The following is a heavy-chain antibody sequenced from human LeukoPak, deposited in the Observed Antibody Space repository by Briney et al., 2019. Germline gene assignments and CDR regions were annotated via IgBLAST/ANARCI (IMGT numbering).Heavy chain of an antibody. CDR3: AKEGVRGGAFDI. J-gene: IGHJ3*02. V-gene: IGHV3-23*01. CDR2: ISGSGVST. Sequence: PGGSLRLSCAASGFRFSSYAMSWVRQAPEKGLEWVSAISGSGVSTYYADSVKGRFTISRDNSKDTLYLQMNSLRAEDTAVYYCAKEGVRGGAFDIWGQGTMVTVSS. D-gene: IGHD3-10*01. CDR1: GFRFSSYA.